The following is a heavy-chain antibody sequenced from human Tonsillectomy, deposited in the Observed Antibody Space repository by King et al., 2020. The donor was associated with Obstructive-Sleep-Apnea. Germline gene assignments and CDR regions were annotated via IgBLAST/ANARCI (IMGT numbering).Heavy chain of an antibody. CDR3: ARDGGDYDFLTGRYYYYGMDV. CDR2: IYSGGST. D-gene: IGHD3-9*01. V-gene: IGHV3-66*01. J-gene: IGHJ6*02. Sequence: VQLVESGGGLVQPGGSLRLSCAASGFTVSNNYMSWVRQAPGKGLEWVSVIYSGGSTYYADSVKGRFTISRDNSKNTLYLQMNSLRAEDTAVYYCARDGGDYDFLTGRYYYYGMDVWGQGTTVTVSS. CDR1: GFTVSNNY.